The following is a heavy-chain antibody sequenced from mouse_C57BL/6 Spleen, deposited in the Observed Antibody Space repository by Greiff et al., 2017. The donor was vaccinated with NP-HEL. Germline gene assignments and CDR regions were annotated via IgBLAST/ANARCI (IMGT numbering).Heavy chain of an antibody. Sequence: EVMLVESGGGLVQPGGSLSLSCAASGFTFTDYYMSWVRQPPGKALEWLGFIRNKANGYTTEYSASVKGRFTISRDNSQSILYLQMNALRAEDSATYYCASDGSYDVLFFDYWGQGTTLTVSS. CDR3: ASDGSYDVLFFDY. D-gene: IGHD2-12*01. CDR1: GFTFTDYY. CDR2: IRNKANGYTT. J-gene: IGHJ2*01. V-gene: IGHV7-3*01.